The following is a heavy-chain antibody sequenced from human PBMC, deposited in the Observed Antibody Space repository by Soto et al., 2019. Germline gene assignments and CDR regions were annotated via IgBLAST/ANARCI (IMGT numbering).Heavy chain of an antibody. D-gene: IGHD6-19*01. CDR3: AAIEIAVAGTSWFDP. CDR1: GGSISSSSYY. V-gene: IGHV4-39*01. Sequence: SETLSLTCTVSGGSISSSSYYWGWIRQPPGKGLEWIGSIYYSGSTYYNPSLKSRVTISVDTSKNQFSLKLSSVTAADTAVYYCAAIEIAVAGTSWFDPWGQGTLVTVSS. J-gene: IGHJ5*02. CDR2: IYYSGST.